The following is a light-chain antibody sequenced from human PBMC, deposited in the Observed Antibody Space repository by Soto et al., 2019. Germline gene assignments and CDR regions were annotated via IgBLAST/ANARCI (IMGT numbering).Light chain of an antibody. CDR1: QRVSSSY. J-gene: IGKJ5*01. CDR2: GAS. Sequence: EIVLTQSPGTLSLSPGERATLSCRASQRVSSSYLAWYQQKPGQAPRLLIYGASSMDTAIADRFRRSGSGTDFTLTMSRLGSEDFFLYCCQQYGSSCLTFGQETGRGIK. CDR3: QQYGSSCLT. V-gene: IGKV3-20*01.